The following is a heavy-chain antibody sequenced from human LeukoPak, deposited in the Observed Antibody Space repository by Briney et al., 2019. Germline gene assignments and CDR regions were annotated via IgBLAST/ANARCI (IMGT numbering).Heavy chain of an antibody. CDR2: IYYTGST. CDR3: ARGYSSGRIDS. Sequence: PSETLSLTCTVSGGSISNYYWSWIRQPPGKGLEWIAYIYYTGSTNYNPSLKSRVTISVDTSKNQFSLQLSSVTAADTAVYHCARGYSSGRIDSWGQGTLVTVSS. CDR1: GGSISNYY. D-gene: IGHD6-19*01. V-gene: IGHV4-59*01. J-gene: IGHJ4*02.